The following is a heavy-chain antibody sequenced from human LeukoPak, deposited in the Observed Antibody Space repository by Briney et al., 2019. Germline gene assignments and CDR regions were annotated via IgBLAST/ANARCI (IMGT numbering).Heavy chain of an antibody. CDR3: ARGEAVGYTVERLW. CDR2: IYGDGSS. Sequence: GGSLRLSCAASGFTVSSNYMGWVRQAPGKGLKWVSVIYGDGSSYYADSMKGRFTISRDNSKNTLHLQMNSLRAEDTAVYYCARGEAVGYTVERLWWGQGTLVTVSS. D-gene: IGHD5/OR15-5a*01. V-gene: IGHV3-53*01. J-gene: IGHJ4*02. CDR1: GFTVSSNY.